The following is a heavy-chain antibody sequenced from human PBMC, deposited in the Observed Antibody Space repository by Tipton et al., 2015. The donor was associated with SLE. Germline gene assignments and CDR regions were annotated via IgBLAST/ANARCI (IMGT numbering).Heavy chain of an antibody. CDR2: IKQDGSEK. CDR3: ARDRGSGAAHHFDY. Sequence: GSLRLSCAASGFTFSSYGMSWVRQAPGKGLEWVANIKQDGSEKNHVDSVKGRFSISRDNAKSSLYLQMNSLRAEDTALYYCARDRGSGAAHHFDYWGQGILVTVSS. V-gene: IGHV3-7*01. J-gene: IGHJ4*02. CDR1: GFTFSSYG. D-gene: IGHD6-13*01.